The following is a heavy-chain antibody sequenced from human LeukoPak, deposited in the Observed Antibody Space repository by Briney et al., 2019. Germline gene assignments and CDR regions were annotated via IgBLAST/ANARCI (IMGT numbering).Heavy chain of an antibody. V-gene: IGHV3-11*01. CDR2: ITNGGSTI. Sequence: PGGSLRLSCAASGFTFSDYNMNWVRQAPGKGLGWVSYITNGGSTIHHADSVKGRFTISRDNAKKTLYLQMNSLRAEDTAVYYCARLIGLTGGGVDVWGQGTTVTVSS. CDR1: GFTFSDYN. J-gene: IGHJ6*02. CDR3: ARLIGLTGGGVDV. D-gene: IGHD3-9*01.